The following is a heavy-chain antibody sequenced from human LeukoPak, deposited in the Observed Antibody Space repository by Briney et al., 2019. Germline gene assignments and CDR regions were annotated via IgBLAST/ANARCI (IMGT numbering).Heavy chain of an antibody. D-gene: IGHD2-15*01. CDR2: MSSDGSTK. CDR1: GFAFRSYG. J-gene: IGHJ6*02. CDR3: AKDGRECSGETCRSYYYHYGMDV. V-gene: IGHV3-30*02. Sequence: GGSLRLSCEASGFAFRSYGMHWVRQAPGKGLEWVAVMSSDGSTKYHSDSVKGRFTISRGNPENTLYLQMNSLRVEDTAVYYCAKDGRECSGETCRSYYYHYGMDVWGRGTTVTVSS.